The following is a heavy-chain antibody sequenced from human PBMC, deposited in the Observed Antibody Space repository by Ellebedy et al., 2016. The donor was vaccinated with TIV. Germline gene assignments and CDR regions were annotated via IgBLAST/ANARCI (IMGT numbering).Heavy chain of an antibody. Sequence: GESLKISCAASGFSFSSYAMSWVRQAPGKGLEWVSGISGSGGSTHNADSVKGRFTISRDNSKNTLYRQMNSLRAEDTAVYYCAKGRGGGVDDYWGQGTLVTVSS. V-gene: IGHV3-23*01. D-gene: IGHD2-8*02. CDR3: AKGRGGGVDDY. J-gene: IGHJ4*02. CDR2: ISGSGGST. CDR1: GFSFSSYA.